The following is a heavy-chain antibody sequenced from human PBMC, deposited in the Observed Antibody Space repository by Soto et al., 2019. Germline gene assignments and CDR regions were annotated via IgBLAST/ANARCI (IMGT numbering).Heavy chain of an antibody. D-gene: IGHD3-3*01. CDR3: ARMSRFYFFDS. J-gene: IGHJ4*01. CDR1: RDSMTGYY. CDR2: IYHSGIT. Sequence: PSETLALTCPVSRDSMTGYYWTWIRQPPGKGLECIGYIYHSGITNYNPSLKSRVTISLDTSKNQFSLRLSSVTAADTAVYYCARMSRFYFFDSWGQGTLGTASA. V-gene: IGHV4-59*01.